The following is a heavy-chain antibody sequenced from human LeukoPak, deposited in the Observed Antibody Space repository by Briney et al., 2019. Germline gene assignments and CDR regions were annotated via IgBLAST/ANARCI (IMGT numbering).Heavy chain of an antibody. D-gene: IGHD2-2*01. V-gene: IGHV1-69*13. J-gene: IGHJ6*02. Sequence: SVKVSCKASGGTFSSYAISWVRQAPGQGPEWMGGIILIFGTANYAQKFQGRVTITADESTSTAYMELSSLRSEDTAVYYCASTGGCSSTSCYYYYGMDVWGQGTTVTVSS. CDR1: GGTFSSYA. CDR2: IILIFGTA. CDR3: ASTGGCSSTSCYYYYGMDV.